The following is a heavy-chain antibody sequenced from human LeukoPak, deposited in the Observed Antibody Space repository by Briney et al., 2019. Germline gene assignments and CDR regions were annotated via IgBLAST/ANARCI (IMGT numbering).Heavy chain of an antibody. CDR3: AKYSRYDSSGYYVTDY. CDR1: GFTFSSYA. J-gene: IGHJ4*02. Sequence: GGSLRLSCAASGFTFSSYAKSWVRQAPGKGLEWVSAISGSGGSTYYADSVKGRFTISRDNSKNTLYLQMNSLRAEDTAVYYCAKYSRYDSSGYYVTDYWGQGTLVTVSS. D-gene: IGHD3-22*01. V-gene: IGHV3-23*01. CDR2: ISGSGGST.